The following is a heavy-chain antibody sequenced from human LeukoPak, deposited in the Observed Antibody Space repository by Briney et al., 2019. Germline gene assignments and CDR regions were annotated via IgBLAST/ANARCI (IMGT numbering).Heavy chain of an antibody. D-gene: IGHD4-17*01. CDR3: ARVIDYGDYDGY. J-gene: IGHJ4*02. Sequence: SVKVSCKASGGTFSSYAISWVRQAPGQGVEWMGRIIPILGIANYAQKFQGRVTITADKSTSTAYMELSSLRSEDTAVYYCARVIDYGDYDGYWGQGTLVTVSS. CDR1: GGTFSSYA. V-gene: IGHV1-69*04. CDR2: IIPILGIA.